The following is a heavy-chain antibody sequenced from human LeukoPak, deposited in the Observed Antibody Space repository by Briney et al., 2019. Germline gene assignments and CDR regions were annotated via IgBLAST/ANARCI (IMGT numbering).Heavy chain of an antibody. CDR3: ARVMIVVGDAFDI. CDR1: EFTFSSYS. D-gene: IGHD3-22*01. CDR2: ISSSSSYI. V-gene: IGHV3-21*01. Sequence: GGSLRLSCAASEFTFSSYSMNWVRQAPGKGLEWVSSISSSSSYIYYADSVKGRFTISRDNAKNSLYLQMNSLRAEDTAVYYCARVMIVVGDAFDIWGQGTMVTVSS. J-gene: IGHJ3*02.